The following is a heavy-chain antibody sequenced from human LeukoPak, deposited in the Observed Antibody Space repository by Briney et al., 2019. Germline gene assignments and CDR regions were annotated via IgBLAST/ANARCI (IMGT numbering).Heavy chain of an antibody. V-gene: IGHV4-59*01. J-gene: IGHJ4*02. Sequence: PSETLSLTCTVSVGSLSSYYWSWIWQPPGKGLEWIGYIYSSGSTNYDPSLKSRVTISVAPSKNQFSLTLSSVTAADTAVYYCARVDDYGDYRFDYWGQGTLVTVSS. CDR1: VGSLSSYY. CDR3: ARVDDYGDYRFDY. D-gene: IGHD4-17*01. CDR2: IYSSGST.